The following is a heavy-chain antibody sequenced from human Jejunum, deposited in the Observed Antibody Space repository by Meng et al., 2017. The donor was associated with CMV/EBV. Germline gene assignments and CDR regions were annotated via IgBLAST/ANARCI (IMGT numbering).Heavy chain of an antibody. Sequence: QVQLQELGPGLGKPSPPLSLTCTVSGGSVSSGGYYWTWIRQHPGKGLEWFGHIYYSGSTFYNPSLKRRVIISIGTSKNQFSLNLRSVTAADTAVYYCARVSSGWDYFDYWGQGTLVTVSS. J-gene: IGHJ4*02. CDR2: IYYSGST. CDR1: GGSVSSGGYY. V-gene: IGHV4-31*03. D-gene: IGHD6-19*01. CDR3: ARVSSGWDYFDY.